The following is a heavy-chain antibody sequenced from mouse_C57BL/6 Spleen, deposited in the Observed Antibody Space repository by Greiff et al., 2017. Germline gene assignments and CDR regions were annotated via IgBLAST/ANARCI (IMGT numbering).Heavy chain of an antibody. CDR3: ATLGRGSSHYYAMDY. Sequence: VQLQQPGTELVKPGASVTLSCKASGYTFTSYWMHWVKQRPGQGLEWIGNINPSNGGTNYNEKFKSKATLTVDKSSSTAYMQISSLTSEDSAVYYCATLGRGSSHYYAMDYWGQGTSVTVSS. CDR2: INPSNGGT. V-gene: IGHV1-53*01. CDR1: GYTFTSYW. J-gene: IGHJ4*01. D-gene: IGHD1-1*01.